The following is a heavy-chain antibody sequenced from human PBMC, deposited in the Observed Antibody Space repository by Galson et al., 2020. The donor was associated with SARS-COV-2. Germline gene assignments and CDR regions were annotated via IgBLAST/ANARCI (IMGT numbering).Heavy chain of an antibody. CDR2: IRSKAYGGTT. Sequence: GESLKISCTASGFTFGDYAMSWVRQAPGKGLEWVGFIRSKAYGGTTDYAASVKGRFTISRDDSKSIAYLQMNSLKTEDTAVYYCTVVSLAAVFDYWGQGTLVTVSS. J-gene: IGHJ4*02. CDR3: TVVSLAAVFDY. D-gene: IGHD3-16*02. V-gene: IGHV3-49*04. CDR1: GFTFGDYA.